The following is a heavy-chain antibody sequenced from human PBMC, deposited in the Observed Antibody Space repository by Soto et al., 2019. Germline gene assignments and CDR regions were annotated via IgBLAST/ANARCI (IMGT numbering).Heavy chain of an antibody. Sequence: SETLSLTCTVSGGSISGYYWSWIRQPPGKGLEWIAYMYYSGSTNYNPSLKGRVTISIDTSKNQFSLKLSSVTAADTAVYYCAREPNYFDYWGQGTLVTVSS. CDR3: AREPNYFDY. CDR1: GGSISGYY. CDR2: MYYSGST. V-gene: IGHV4-59*12. J-gene: IGHJ4*02.